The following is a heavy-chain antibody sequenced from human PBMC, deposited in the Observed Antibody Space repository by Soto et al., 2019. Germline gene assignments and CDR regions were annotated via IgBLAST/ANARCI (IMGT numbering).Heavy chain of an antibody. Sequence: SETLSLTCAVYGGSFSGYYWRWIRQPPGKGLEWIGEINHSGSTNYNPSLKSRVTISVDTSKNQFSLKLSSVTAADTAVYYCAMDSGSSSWYDYYYGMDVWGQGTKVT. CDR1: GGSFSGYY. V-gene: IGHV4-34*01. D-gene: IGHD6-13*01. CDR2: INHSGST. CDR3: AMDSGSSSWYDYYYGMDV. J-gene: IGHJ6*02.